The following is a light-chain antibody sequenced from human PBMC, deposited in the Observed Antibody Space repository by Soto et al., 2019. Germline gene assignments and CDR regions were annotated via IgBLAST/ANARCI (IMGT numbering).Light chain of an antibody. Sequence: QSALTQPPSVSGAPGQRVTISCTGSSSNIGAGYDVHWYQQLPGTAPKLLIYGNSNRPSGVPDRFSGSKSGTSASLAITGLQAEDEADYYCQSYDSSLSGPGVFGGGTKLTV. CDR2: GNS. V-gene: IGLV1-40*01. CDR3: QSYDSSLSGPGV. CDR1: SSNIGAGYD. J-gene: IGLJ2*01.